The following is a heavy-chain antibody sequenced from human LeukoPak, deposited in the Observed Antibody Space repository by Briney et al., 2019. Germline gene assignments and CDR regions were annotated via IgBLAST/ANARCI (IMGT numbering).Heavy chain of an antibody. CDR3: ARVNSYGPPYYFDY. D-gene: IGHD5-18*01. J-gene: IGHJ4*02. V-gene: IGHV4-59*01. Sequence: SETLSLTCTVSGGSLSSYYWSWIRQPPGKGLEWIGYIYYSGSTNYNPSLKSRVTISVDTSKNQFSLKLSSVTAADTAVYYCARVNSYGPPYYFDYWGQGTLVTVSS. CDR2: IYYSGST. CDR1: GGSLSSYY.